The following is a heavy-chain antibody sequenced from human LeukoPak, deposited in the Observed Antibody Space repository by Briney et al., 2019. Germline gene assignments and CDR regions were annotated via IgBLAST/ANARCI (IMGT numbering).Heavy chain of an antibody. J-gene: IGHJ3*02. D-gene: IGHD6-13*01. Sequence: GGSLRLSCAASGFTVSSNYMSWVRQAPGKGLEWVSVIYSGGSTYYADSVKGRSTISRDNSKNTLYLQMNSLRAEDTAVYYCARVQHSSSFDAFDIWGQGTMVTVSS. CDR2: IYSGGST. CDR3: ARVQHSSSFDAFDI. CDR1: GFTVSSNY. V-gene: IGHV3-53*01.